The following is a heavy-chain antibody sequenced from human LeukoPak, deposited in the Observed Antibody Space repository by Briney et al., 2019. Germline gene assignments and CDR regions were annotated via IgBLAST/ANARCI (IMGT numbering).Heavy chain of an antibody. Sequence: GGALRLSCAASVLTPRGHWMSWGRHTPEKGREWGADINEDGSQKHHADPVKARVRISTDNAKNSLNLQMNSLRAEDTAVYYCARGHYDMDVWGQGTPVTVSS. V-gene: IGHV3-7*05. CDR1: VLTPRGHW. CDR3: ARGHYDMDV. CDR2: INEDGSQK. J-gene: IGHJ6*02.